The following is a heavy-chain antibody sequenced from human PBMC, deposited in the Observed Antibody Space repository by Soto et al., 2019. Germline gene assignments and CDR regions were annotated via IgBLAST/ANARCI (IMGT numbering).Heavy chain of an antibody. D-gene: IGHD3-10*01. V-gene: IGHV3-23*01. CDR1: GFTFSSYA. CDR2: ISGSGGST. Sequence: EVQLLESGGGLVQPGGSLRLSGSASGFTFSSYAMSWVRQAPGKGLEWVSAISGSGGSTYYADSVKGRFTISRDNSKNRRYQQMTSLRAENTAVYYCAQEGAWGGVTRVSGVTSFDYWGHGTLVTVAS. J-gene: IGHJ4*01. CDR3: AQEGAWGGVTRVSGVTSFDY.